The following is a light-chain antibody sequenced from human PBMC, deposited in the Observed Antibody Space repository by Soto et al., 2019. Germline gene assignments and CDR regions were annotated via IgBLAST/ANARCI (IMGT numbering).Light chain of an antibody. J-gene: IGKJ1*01. CDR3: QQSYNTTWT. Sequence: DIQMTQSPSSLSASVEDRVIITCRASQGISTYLNWYQQKPGKAPKLLIYAASSLQSGVPSRFSGSGSETDFTLTISSLQPEDFATYSCQQSYNTTWTFGQGTKVDIK. CDR1: QGISTY. CDR2: AAS. V-gene: IGKV1-39*01.